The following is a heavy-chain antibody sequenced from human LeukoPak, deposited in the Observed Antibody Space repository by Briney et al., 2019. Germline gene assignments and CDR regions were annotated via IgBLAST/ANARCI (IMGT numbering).Heavy chain of an antibody. CDR1: GFTFDDYG. V-gene: IGHV3-20*04. CDR3: AREGYSGGWYLQYY. Sequence: GGPLRLPCGASGFTFDDYGMSGVPQAPGKGLEGVSGFNWNGGSTGYADSVKGRFTISRDNAKNSLYLQMNSLRAEDTGLYYCAREGYSGGWYLQYYWGQGTLVTVSS. CDR2: FNWNGGST. D-gene: IGHD6-19*01. J-gene: IGHJ4*02.